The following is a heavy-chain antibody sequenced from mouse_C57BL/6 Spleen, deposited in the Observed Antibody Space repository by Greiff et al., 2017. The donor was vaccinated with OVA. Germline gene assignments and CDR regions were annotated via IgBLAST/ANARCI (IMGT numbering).Heavy chain of an antibody. D-gene: IGHD2-4*01. CDR1: GFSLSTFGMG. CDR3: ARIEKMDYDGGYAMDY. Sequence: QVTLKVSGPGILQPSQTLSLTCSFSGFSLSTFGMGVGWIRQPSGKGLEWLAHIWWDDDKYYNPALKSRLTISKDTSKNQVFLKIANVDTADTATYYCARIEKMDYDGGYAMDYWGQGTSVTVSS. CDR2: IWWDDDK. V-gene: IGHV8-8*01. J-gene: IGHJ4*01.